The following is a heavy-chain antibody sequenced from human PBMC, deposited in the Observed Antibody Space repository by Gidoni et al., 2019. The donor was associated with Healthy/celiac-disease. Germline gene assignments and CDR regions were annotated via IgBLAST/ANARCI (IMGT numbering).Heavy chain of an antibody. J-gene: IGHJ4*02. D-gene: IGHD3-10*01. CDR1: GGSISSGDYY. CDR2: IYYSGST. V-gene: IGHV4-30-4*01. CDR3: ARALPYYYGSGSYYFDY. Sequence: QVQLQESGPGLVKPSQTLSLTCTVSGGSISSGDYYWSWIRQPPGKGLEWIGYIYYSGSTYYNPSIKSRVTISVDTSKNQFSLKLSSVTAADTAVYYCARALPYYYGSGSYYFDYWGQGTLVTVSS.